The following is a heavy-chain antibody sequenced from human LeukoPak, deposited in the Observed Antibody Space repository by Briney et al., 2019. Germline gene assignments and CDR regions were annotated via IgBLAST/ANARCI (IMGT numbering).Heavy chain of an antibody. Sequence: PSHTLSLTCHVSGVSVSDGRYYWTWIRPHPGKGLERIGYKYFGWSAKFHPSLQNRLSFSIDTSKNQFSLQFSSVTAPDPATSFRATPYCGSISCLDVFKMWGQGTRVTVSS. CDR2: KYFGWSA. CDR3: ATPYCGSISCLDVFKM. V-gene: IGHV4-31*03. CDR1: GVSVSDGRYY. J-gene: IGHJ3*02. D-gene: IGHD2-2*01.